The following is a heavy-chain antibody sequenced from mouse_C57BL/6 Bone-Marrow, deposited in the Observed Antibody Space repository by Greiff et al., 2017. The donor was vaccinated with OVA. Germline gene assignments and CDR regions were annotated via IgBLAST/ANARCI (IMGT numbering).Heavy chain of an antibody. J-gene: IGHJ4*01. D-gene: IGHD2-12*01. Sequence: VQLVESGPELVKPGASVKISCKASGYAFSSSWMNWVKQRPGKGLEWIGRIYPGDGDTNYNGKFKGKATLTADKSSSTAYMQLSSLTSEDSAVYFCARSYSSYAMDYWGQGTSVTVSS. V-gene: IGHV1-82*01. CDR2: IYPGDGDT. CDR3: ARSYSSYAMDY. CDR1: GYAFSSSW.